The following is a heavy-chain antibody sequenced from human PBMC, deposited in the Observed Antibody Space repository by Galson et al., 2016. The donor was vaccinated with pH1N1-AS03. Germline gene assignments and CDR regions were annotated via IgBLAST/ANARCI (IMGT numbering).Heavy chain of an antibody. D-gene: IGHD2-2*01. Sequence: QSGAEVKKPGESLKISCKASGYIFTGFYVHWVRQAPGQGLEWMGWINPNNGVTNYAQKFQAWVTMTRDTSSSTAYMELSGLKSDDTAVYYCARDPRGPCTSSTCPTAYYFGMDVWGQGTTVIVSS. J-gene: IGHJ6*02. CDR3: ARDPRGPCTSSTCPTAYYFGMDV. CDR2: INPNNGVT. CDR1: GYIFTGFY. V-gene: IGHV1-2*04.